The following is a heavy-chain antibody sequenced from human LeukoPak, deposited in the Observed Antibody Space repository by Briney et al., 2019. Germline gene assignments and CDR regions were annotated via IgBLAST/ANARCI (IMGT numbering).Heavy chain of an antibody. CDR2: IYYSGST. CDR1: GGSISSGGYY. Sequence: PSQTLSLTCTVSGGSISSGGYYWSWIRQHPGKGLEWIGYIYYSGSTYYNPSLKSRVTISVDTSKNQFSLKLSSVTAADTAVYYCATRHESIFGVVTSNTNDYWGQGTLVTVSS. D-gene: IGHD3-3*01. J-gene: IGHJ4*02. V-gene: IGHV4-31*03. CDR3: ATRHESIFGVVTSNTNDY.